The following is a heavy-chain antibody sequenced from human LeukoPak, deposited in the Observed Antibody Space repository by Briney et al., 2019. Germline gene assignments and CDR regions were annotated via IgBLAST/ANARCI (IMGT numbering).Heavy chain of an antibody. J-gene: IGHJ6*02. V-gene: IGHV4-34*01. Sequence: PSETLSLTCAVYGGSFSGYYWSWIRQPPGKGLEWIGEINHSGSTNYNPSLKSRVTILVDTSKNQFSLKLSSVTAADTAVYYCACSSTNYYYYGMDVWGQGTTVTVSS. CDR2: INHSGST. CDR1: GGSFSGYY. D-gene: IGHD2-2*01. CDR3: ACSSTNYYYYGMDV.